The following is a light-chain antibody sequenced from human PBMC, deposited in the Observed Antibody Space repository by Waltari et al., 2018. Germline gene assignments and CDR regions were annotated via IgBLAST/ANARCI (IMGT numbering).Light chain of an antibody. J-gene: IGKJ2*01. CDR2: AAS. V-gene: IGKV1-39*01. CDR3: QHSDSAPYT. Sequence: DIQMTQSPSSLSASVGDRVTITCRASQSISSYLNWYQQKPGKAPNLLSYAASSLQSGVPSRFSGSGSGTDFTLSISSLQPEDFATYYCQHSDSAPYTFGRGTKLEIK. CDR1: QSISSY.